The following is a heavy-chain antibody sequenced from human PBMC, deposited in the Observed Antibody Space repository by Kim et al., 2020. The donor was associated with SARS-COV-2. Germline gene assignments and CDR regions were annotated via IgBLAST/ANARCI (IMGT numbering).Heavy chain of an antibody. CDR3: AKGRSVVVVAAINY. J-gene: IGHJ4*02. D-gene: IGHD2-15*01. V-gene: IGHV3-23*01. Sequence: GGSLRLSCAASGFSFSSYAMSWVRQAPGKGLEWVATISGSGDSTYYADSVKGRFTISRDNSNNALYLQMNSLRAEDTAVYYCAKGRSVVVVAAINYWGRGTLVTVTS. CDR1: GFSFSSYA. CDR2: ISGSGDST.